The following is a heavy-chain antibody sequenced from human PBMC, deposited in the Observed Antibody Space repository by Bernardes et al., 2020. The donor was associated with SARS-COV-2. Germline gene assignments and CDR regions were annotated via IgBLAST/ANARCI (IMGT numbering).Heavy chain of an antibody. CDR1: GFTFSSYA. V-gene: IGHV3-23*01. D-gene: IGHD2-15*01. J-gene: IGHJ4*02. CDR2: FSVSGGST. CDR3: AKLEPYCSGGSCYFDS. Sequence: GGSLRLSCAASGFTFSSYAMSWVRQAPGKGLEWVSAFSVSGGSTYYADSVKGRFTVSRDNSKNTLYLQMNSLRAEDTAVYYCAKLEPYCSGGSCYFDSWGQGTLVTVSS.